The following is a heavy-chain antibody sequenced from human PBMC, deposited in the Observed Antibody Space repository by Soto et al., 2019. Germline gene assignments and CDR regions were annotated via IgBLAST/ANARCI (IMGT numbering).Heavy chain of an antibody. CDR1: GFTFSSCS. J-gene: IGHJ3*02. CDR2: ISSSSSTI. Sequence: GGSLRLSCASSGFTFSSCSMNWVRQAPGKGLEWVSYISSSSSTIYYADSVKGRFTISRDNAKNSLYLQMNSLRAEDTAMYYSARGDDAFDIWGQGTMVTVSS. CDR3: ARGDDAFDI. V-gene: IGHV3-48*01.